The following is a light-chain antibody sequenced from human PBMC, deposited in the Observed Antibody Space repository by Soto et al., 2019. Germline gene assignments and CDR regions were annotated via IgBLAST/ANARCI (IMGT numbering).Light chain of an antibody. Sequence: QSVLTQPPSVSVSPGHAVAISCTGTSSDVGSYNRVAWYQQSPGTAPKLMIYEVSNRPSGVPDRFSGSKSGNTASLTISGLQAEDEADYYCSSFTSSSTYVFGTGTKVTVL. J-gene: IGLJ1*01. CDR1: SSDVGSYNR. CDR3: SSFTSSSTYV. CDR2: EVS. V-gene: IGLV2-18*02.